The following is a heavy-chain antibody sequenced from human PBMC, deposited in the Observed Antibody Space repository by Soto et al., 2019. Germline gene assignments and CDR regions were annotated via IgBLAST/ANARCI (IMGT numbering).Heavy chain of an antibody. D-gene: IGHD2-15*01. V-gene: IGHV4-31*03. J-gene: IGHJ4*02. CDR3: ASTDCSGGSCHYYFDY. CDR1: GGSISSGGYY. CDR2: IYYSGST. Sequence: SETLSLTCTVSGGSISSGGYYWSWIRQHPGKGLEWIGYIYYSGSTYYNPSLKSRVTISVDTSKNQFSLKLSSVTAADTAVYYCASTDCSGGSCHYYFDYWGQGTLVTVS.